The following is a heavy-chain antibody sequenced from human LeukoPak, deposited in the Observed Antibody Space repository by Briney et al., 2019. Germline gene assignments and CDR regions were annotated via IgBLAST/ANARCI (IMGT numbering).Heavy chain of an antibody. D-gene: IGHD1-26*01. CDR3: ARDIGGTSDNRFDP. Sequence: ASVKVSCKASGYTFTGYYMNWVRQAPGQGLEWMGWINPKSGGTNYAQKFQGRVTMTRDTSITTAYMELSRLTSDDTAVYYCARDIGGTSDNRFDPWGQGTLVTVSS. CDR1: GYTFTGYY. V-gene: IGHV1-2*02. CDR2: INPKSGGT. J-gene: IGHJ5*02.